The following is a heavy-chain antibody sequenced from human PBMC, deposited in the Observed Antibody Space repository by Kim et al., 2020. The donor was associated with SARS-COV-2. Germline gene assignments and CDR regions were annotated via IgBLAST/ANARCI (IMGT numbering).Heavy chain of an antibody. CDR1: GFSITDSGVG. V-gene: IGHV2-5*02. Sequence: SGPTLVNPTETLTLTCSFSGFSITDSGVGVGWIRHPPRKPLEWLALIYWDGDERYNSSLRNRLSITKDSSRDQVVLTLSNVGPVDTATYYCFQSDV. CDR2: IYWDGDE. CDR3: FQSDV. J-gene: IGHJ3*01.